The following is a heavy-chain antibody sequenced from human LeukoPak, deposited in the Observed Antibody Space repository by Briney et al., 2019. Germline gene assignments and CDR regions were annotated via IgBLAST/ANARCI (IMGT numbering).Heavy chain of an antibody. J-gene: IGHJ4*02. CDR3: ARRFSGYDFFDS. CDR2: ISSSSGYR. D-gene: IGHD5-12*01. V-gene: IGHV3-11*06. Sequence: GGSLRLSCAASGFIFSDYYMSWIRQPPGKGLEWVSFISSSSGYRSYGDSVKGRFTISRDNARNSVYLQMNILRAEDTAVYYCARRFSGYDFFDSWGQGTLVTVSS. CDR1: GFIFSDYY.